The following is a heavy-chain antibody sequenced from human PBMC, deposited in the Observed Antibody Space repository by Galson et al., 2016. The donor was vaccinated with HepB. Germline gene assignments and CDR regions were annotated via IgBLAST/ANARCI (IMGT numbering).Heavy chain of an antibody. Sequence: SLRLSCAASGFTFSSYSMNWVRQAPGKGLEWVSSISSSSSYTYYADSVKGRFTISRDNAKNSLSLQLNSLRAEATAVYYCARDLARRIAVPGTGWDYWGQGTLVTVSS. J-gene: IGHJ4*02. CDR3: ARDLARRIAVPGTGWDY. CDR1: GFTFSSYS. D-gene: IGHD6-19*01. CDR2: ISSSSSYT. V-gene: IGHV3-21*01.